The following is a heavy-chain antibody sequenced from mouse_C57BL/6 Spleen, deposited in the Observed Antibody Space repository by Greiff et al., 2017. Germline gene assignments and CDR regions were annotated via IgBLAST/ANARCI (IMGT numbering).Heavy chain of an antibody. CDR2: IDPANGNT. CDR3: ARWLLRENYFDY. V-gene: IGHV14-3*01. J-gene: IGHJ2*01. Sequence: VQLKQSVAELVRPGASVKLSCTASGFNIKNTYMHWVKQRPEQGLEWIGRIDPANGNTKYAPKFQGKATITADTSSSTAYMELRSLTSEDTAVYYCARWLLRENYFDYWGQGTTLTVSS. D-gene: IGHD2-3*01. CDR1: GFNIKNTY.